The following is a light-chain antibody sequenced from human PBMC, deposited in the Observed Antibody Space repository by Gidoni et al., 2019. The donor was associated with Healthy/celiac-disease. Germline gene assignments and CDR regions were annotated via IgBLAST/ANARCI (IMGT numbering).Light chain of an antibody. Sequence: DTQRSQSPASLSVSVGDRVTITCRASQSIRDYLNWYQQKPGKAPKRLIYAASSLQSGVPSRFSGSGSGTDFTLTISSLQPEDFATYYCQQHYSTPCTFGQGTKVEIK. CDR2: AAS. CDR1: QSIRDY. J-gene: IGKJ1*01. V-gene: IGKV1-39*01. CDR3: QQHYSTPCT.